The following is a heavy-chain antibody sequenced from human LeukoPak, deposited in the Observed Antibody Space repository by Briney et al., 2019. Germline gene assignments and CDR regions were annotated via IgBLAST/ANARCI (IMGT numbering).Heavy chain of an antibody. Sequence: GEFLRISCQGSGFRFASHWIGWVRQMPGKGLELMGIIYPGDSDTRYSPSFQGQVTISADKSINTTYLQWSSLEASDTAIYYCTRKSGSFGAFNIWGQGTMVTVSS. CDR2: IYPGDSDT. CDR3: TRKSGSFGAFNI. V-gene: IGHV5-51*01. J-gene: IGHJ3*02. CDR1: GFRFASHW. D-gene: IGHD5-12*01.